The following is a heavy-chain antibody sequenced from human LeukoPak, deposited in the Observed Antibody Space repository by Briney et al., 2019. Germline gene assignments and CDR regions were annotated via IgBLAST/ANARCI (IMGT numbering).Heavy chain of an antibody. CDR2: IYYTGPT. CDR1: GVSISTSRYY. Sequence: PSETLSLTCTVSGVSISTSRYYWGWIRQPPGKGLEWIGNIYYTGPTYYNASLESRVTISLDTSKNQFFLKLSSVTAADTAVYYCARGTAPEQEVVITPGTHFDYWGQGTLVTVSS. CDR3: ARGTAPEQEVVITPGTHFDY. J-gene: IGHJ4*02. V-gene: IGHV4-39*07. D-gene: IGHD3-22*01.